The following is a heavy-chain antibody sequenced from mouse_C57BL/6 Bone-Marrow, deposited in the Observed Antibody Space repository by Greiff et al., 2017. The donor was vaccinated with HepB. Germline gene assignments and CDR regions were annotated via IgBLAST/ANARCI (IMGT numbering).Heavy chain of an antibody. D-gene: IGHD1-1*01. J-gene: IGHJ1*03. V-gene: IGHV14-4*01. CDR1: GFNIKDDY. CDR2: IDPENGDT. Sequence: VQLQQSGAELVRPGASVKLSCTASGFNIKDDYMHWVKQRPEQGLAWIGWIDPENGDTEYASKFQGKATITADTSSNTAYLQLSSLTSEDPAVYYCTTLIYYGSYWYFDVWGTGTTVTVSS. CDR3: TTLIYYGSYWYFDV.